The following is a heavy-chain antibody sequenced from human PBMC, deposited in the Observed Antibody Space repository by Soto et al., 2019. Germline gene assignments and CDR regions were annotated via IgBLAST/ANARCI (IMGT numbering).Heavy chain of an antibody. CDR1: GGSFSGYY. CDR2: INHSGST. CDR3: ASVTIFGVAANWFDP. D-gene: IGHD3-3*01. V-gene: IGHV4-34*01. Sequence: SETLSLTCAVYGGSFSGYYWSWIRQPPGKGLEWIGEINHSGSTNYNPSLKSRVTISVDASKNQFSLKLSSVTAADTAVYYCASVTIFGVAANWFDPWGQGTLVTVSS. J-gene: IGHJ5*02.